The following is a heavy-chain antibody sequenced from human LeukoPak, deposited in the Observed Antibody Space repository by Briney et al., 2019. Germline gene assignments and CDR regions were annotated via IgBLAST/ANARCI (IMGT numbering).Heavy chain of an antibody. V-gene: IGHV1-8*01. Sequence: ASVKVSCKASGYTFTSYDINLVRQATGQGLEWMGWMSPNSGNTGYAQKFQGRVTMTRNTSISTAYMELSSLRSEDTAVYYCARAPARRSGSPQGYYYYMDVWGKGTTVTVSS. D-gene: IGHD3-10*01. CDR1: GYTFTSYD. CDR3: ARAPARRSGSPQGYYYYMDV. J-gene: IGHJ6*03. CDR2: MSPNSGNT.